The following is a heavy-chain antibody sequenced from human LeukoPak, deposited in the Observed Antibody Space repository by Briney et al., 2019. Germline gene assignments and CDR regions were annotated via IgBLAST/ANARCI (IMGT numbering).Heavy chain of an antibody. CDR1: GGTFSSYA. J-gene: IGHJ5*02. V-gene: IGHV1-69*13. D-gene: IGHD3-10*01. CDR2: IIPIFGTA. Sequence: ASVKVSCKASGGTFSSYAISWVRQAPGQGLEWMGGIIPIFGTANYAQKFQGRVTITADESASTAYMELSSLRSEDTAMYYCASSYGSGSYLNWFDPWGQGTLVTVSS. CDR3: ASSYGSGSYLNWFDP.